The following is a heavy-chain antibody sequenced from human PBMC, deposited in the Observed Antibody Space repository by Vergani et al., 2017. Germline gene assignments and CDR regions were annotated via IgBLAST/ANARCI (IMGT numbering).Heavy chain of an antibody. Sequence: EVPLVQSGAEVKKPGESLRISCKGSGYSFTSYWISWVRQMPGKGLEWMGRIDPSDSYTNYSPSFQGHVTISADKSISTAYLQWSSLKASDTAMYYCARARDSSGYYYVDFDYWGQGTLVTVSS. CDR3: ARARDSSGYYYVDFDY. CDR2: IDPSDSYT. D-gene: IGHD3-22*01. J-gene: IGHJ4*02. V-gene: IGHV5-10-1*03. CDR1: GYSFTSYW.